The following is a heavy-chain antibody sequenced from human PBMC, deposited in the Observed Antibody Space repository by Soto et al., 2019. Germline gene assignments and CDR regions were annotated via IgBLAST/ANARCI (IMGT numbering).Heavy chain of an antibody. J-gene: IGHJ4*02. CDR3: ARREEVTDYYDSSGYFPFDY. Sequence: SVKVSCKASGGTFSSYAISWVRQAPGQGLEWMGGVIPIFGTANYAQKFQGRVTITADESTSTAYMELSSLRSEDTAVYYCARREEVTDYYDSSGYFPFDYWGQGTLVTVSS. CDR1: GGTFSSYA. CDR2: VIPIFGTA. D-gene: IGHD3-22*01. V-gene: IGHV1-69*13.